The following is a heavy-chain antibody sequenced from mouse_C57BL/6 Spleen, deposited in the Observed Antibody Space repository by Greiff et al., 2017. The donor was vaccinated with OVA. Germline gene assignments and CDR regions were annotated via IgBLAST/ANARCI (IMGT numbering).Heavy chain of an antibody. Sequence: QVQLQQPGAELVMPGASVKLSCKASGYTFTSYWMHWVKQRPGQGLEWIGEIDPSDSYTNYNQKFKGKSTLTVDKSSSTAYMQLSSLTSEDSAVYYCARWDYYGSSYEEGLFDYWGQGTTLTVSS. CDR2: IDPSDSYT. V-gene: IGHV1-69*01. D-gene: IGHD1-1*01. CDR3: ARWDYYGSSYEEGLFDY. J-gene: IGHJ2*01. CDR1: GYTFTSYW.